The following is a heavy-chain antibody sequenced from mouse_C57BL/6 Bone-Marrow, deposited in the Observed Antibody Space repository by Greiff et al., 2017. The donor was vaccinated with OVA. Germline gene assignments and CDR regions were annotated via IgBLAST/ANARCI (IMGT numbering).Heavy chain of an antibody. CDR3: TGNYDYDGAWFAY. D-gene: IGHD2-4*01. Sequence: DVMLVESGGGLVQPGGSMKLSCVASGFTFSNYWMNWVRQSPEKGLEWVAQIRLKSDNYATHYAESVKGRFTISRDDSKSSVYLQMNNLRAEDTGSYSCTGNYDYDGAWFAYWGQGTLVTVSA. CDR1: GFTFSNYW. V-gene: IGHV6-3*01. CDR2: IRLKSDNYAT. J-gene: IGHJ3*01.